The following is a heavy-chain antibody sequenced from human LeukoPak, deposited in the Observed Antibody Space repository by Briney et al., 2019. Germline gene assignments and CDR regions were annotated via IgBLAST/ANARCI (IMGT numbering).Heavy chain of an antibody. CDR1: GGTFSSYA. D-gene: IGHD2-15*01. J-gene: IGHJ4*02. CDR2: IIPIFGTA. V-gene: IGHV1-69*05. CDR3: ARGVCSGGSCLDY. Sequence: SVKVPCKASGGTFSSYAISWVRQALGQGLEWMGGIIPIFGTANYAQKFQGRVTITTDESTSTAYMELSSLRSEDTAVYYCARGVCSGGSCLDYWGQGTLVTVSS.